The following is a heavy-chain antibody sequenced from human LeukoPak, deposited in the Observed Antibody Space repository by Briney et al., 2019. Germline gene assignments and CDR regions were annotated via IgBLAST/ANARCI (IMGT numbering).Heavy chain of an antibody. CDR3: AKDMKGSGWYFDY. CDR1: GFTFSDYY. CDR2: TSSSGSTI. D-gene: IGHD6-19*01. J-gene: IGHJ4*02. Sequence: GGSLRLSCAASGFTFSDYYMSWIRQAPGKGLEWVSYTSSSGSTIYYADSVKGRFTISRDNAKNSLYLQMNSLRAEDTAVYYCAKDMKGSGWYFDYWGQGTLVTVSS. V-gene: IGHV3-11*04.